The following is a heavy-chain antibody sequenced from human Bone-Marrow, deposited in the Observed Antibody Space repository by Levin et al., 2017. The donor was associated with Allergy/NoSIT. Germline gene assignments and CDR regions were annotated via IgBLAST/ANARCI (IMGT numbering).Heavy chain of an antibody. CDR3: ARDKPPDSLHLWDY. CDR2: ISSSSSYI. D-gene: IGHD2/OR15-2a*01. J-gene: IGHJ4*02. V-gene: IGHV3-21*01. Sequence: LSLTCAASGFTFSSYSMNWVRQAPGKGLGWVSSISSSSSYIYYADSVKGRFTISRDNAKNPLYLQMNSLRAEDTAVYYCARDKPPDSLHLWDYWGQGTLVTVSS. CDR1: GFTFSSYS.